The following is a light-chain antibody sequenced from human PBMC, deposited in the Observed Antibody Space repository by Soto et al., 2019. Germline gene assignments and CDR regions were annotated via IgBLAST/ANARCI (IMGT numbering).Light chain of an antibody. J-gene: IGKJ2*01. V-gene: IGKV3-11*01. Sequence: EIVLTQSPATLSLSPGERATLSCRASQSVSSYLAWYQQKPGQAPRLLIYDASNRATGIPARFSGSGSGTDFPLTISRLEPEVFAFYYCQQRSNGPPYIFGQGTKLEI. CDR2: DAS. CDR3: QQRSNGPPYI. CDR1: QSVSSY.